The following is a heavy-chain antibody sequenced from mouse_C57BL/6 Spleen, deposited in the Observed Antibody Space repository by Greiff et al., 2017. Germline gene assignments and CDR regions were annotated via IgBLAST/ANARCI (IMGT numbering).Heavy chain of an antibody. D-gene: IGHD2-4*01. Sequence: EVKLVESEGGLVQPGSSMKLSCTASGFTFSDYYMAWVRQVPEKGLEWVANINYDGSSTYYLDSLKSRFIISRDNAKNILYLQMSSLKSEDTATYYCAREGNDYDGDWYFDVWGTGTTVTVSS. CDR2: INYDGSST. J-gene: IGHJ1*03. CDR3: AREGNDYDGDWYFDV. CDR1: GFTFSDYY. V-gene: IGHV5-16*01.